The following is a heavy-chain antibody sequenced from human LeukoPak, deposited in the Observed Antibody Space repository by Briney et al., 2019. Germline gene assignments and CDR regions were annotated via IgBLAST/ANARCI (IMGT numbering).Heavy chain of an antibody. Sequence: PGGSLRLSCAASGFTFSSYGMSWVRQAPGKGLEWVSAISGSGAGTYYADSVKGRFTISRDNSKNTLYLQMNSLRAEDTAVYYCARGIYGDDPEYFQDWGQGTLVTVSS. CDR3: ARGIYGDDPEYFQD. J-gene: IGHJ1*01. D-gene: IGHD4-17*01. V-gene: IGHV3-23*01. CDR1: GFTFSSYG. CDR2: ISGSGAGT.